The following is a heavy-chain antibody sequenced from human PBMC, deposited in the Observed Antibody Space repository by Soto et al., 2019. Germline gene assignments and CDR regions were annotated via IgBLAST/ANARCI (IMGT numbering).Heavy chain of an antibody. V-gene: IGHV4-30-2*01. CDR2: INHLETT. CDR3: AGGGGFDSFAY. Sequence: SETLSLTCTDSGASITNRAYSWSWIRQTPGKGLEWIGYINHLETTFYNPSFESRLTLSIDRTKNQFSLNLKSMSAADRAVYFCAGGGGFDSFAYWGQGILVTVS. CDR1: GASITNRAYS. J-gene: IGHJ4*02. D-gene: IGHD3-10*01.